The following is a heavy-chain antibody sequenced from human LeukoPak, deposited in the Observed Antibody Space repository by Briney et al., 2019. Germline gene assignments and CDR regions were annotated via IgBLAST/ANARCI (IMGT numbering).Heavy chain of an antibody. Sequence: SQTLSLTCTVSGGSISSGGYYWSWIRQHPGKGLEWIGYIYYSGSTYYNPSLKSRVTISVDTSKNQFSLKLSSVTAADTAVYFCARGLYYDILTGFDYWGQGTLVAVSS. J-gene: IGHJ4*02. CDR3: ARGLYYDILTGFDY. CDR1: GGSISSGGYY. V-gene: IGHV4-31*03. D-gene: IGHD3-9*01. CDR2: IYYSGST.